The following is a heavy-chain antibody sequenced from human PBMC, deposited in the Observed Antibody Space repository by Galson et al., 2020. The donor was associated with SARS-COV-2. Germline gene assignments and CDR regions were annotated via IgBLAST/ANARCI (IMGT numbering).Heavy chain of an antibody. V-gene: IGHV3-64D*09. CDR3: LSYSSSRHNY. CDR2: MSSNGGTS. CDR1: GFSFSDYA. J-gene: IGHJ4*02. Sequence: GESLKISCLASGFSFSDYATHWVRQAPGKGLEYVSAMSSNGGTSFYADSVNHRFTMSRDNSKNTFYLQMTGLRVEDTALYYCLSYSSSRHNYWGQGTLVTVSS. D-gene: IGHD6-6*01.